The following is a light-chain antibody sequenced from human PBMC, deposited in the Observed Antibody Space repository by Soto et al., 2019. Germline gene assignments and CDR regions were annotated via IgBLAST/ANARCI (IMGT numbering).Light chain of an antibody. V-gene: IGLV2-11*01. CDR3: CSYAGGHTSLL. Sequence: QSVLTQPRSVSGSPGQSVTISCTGTSSDVGGYNYVSWYQQHPGTVPKLMIYDVSNRPSGVPDRFSGSKSGNPASLTISGLQAEDEADYYCCSYAGGHTSLLFGGGTKLTVL. CDR2: DVS. J-gene: IGLJ2*01. CDR1: SSDVGGYNY.